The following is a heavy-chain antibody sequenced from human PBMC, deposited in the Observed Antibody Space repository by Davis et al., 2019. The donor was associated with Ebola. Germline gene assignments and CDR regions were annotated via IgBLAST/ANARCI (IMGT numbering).Heavy chain of an antibody. D-gene: IGHD2-2*01. Sequence: SVKVSCKASGGTFSSYGISWVRQAPGQGREWMGTIIIFVGTVDYAHKLQGRVTITADKSTSTAYMELNRLTSDDTAVYFCARDQGYCSSTSCFYYYYGMDVWGQGTTVTVSS. J-gene: IGHJ6*02. V-gene: IGHV1-69*04. CDR3: ARDQGYCSSTSCFYYYYGMDV. CDR1: GGTFSSYG. CDR2: IIIFVGTV.